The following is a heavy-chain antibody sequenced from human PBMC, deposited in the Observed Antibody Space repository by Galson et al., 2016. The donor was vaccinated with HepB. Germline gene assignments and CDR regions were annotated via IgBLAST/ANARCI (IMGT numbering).Heavy chain of an antibody. CDR1: GSTFGSYW. J-gene: IGHJ4*02. V-gene: IGHV3-7*03. CDR2: IKTDGSET. D-gene: IGHD5-24*01. Sequence: SLRLSCAASGSTFGSYWMGWVRQAPGRGLEWLANIKTDGSETHYVDSVEGRFTISRDNAKNSMYLQMSGLRTEGTAVYYCARGARFLHDLDFWGQGTLVTVSS. CDR3: ARGARFLHDLDF.